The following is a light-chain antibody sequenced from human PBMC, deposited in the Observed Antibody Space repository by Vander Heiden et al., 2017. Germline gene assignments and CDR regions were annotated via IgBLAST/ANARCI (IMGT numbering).Light chain of an antibody. CDR3: SSYTSSSTLDV. Sequence: QSALTQPASVSGSPGQSITISCTGTSSDVGGYNYVSWYHQHPGKAPKLMIYEVSNRTSGVANRFSGSKSGNTASLTIAGLQAEDEADYYCSSYTSSSTLDVFGTGTKVTVL. CDR2: EVS. V-gene: IGLV2-14*01. J-gene: IGLJ1*01. CDR1: SSDVGGYNY.